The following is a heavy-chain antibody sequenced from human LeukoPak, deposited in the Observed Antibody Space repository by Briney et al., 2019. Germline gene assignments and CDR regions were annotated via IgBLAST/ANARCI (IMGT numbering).Heavy chain of an antibody. CDR3: AREAVPIAALSH. CDR1: GFTFRSYW. V-gene: IGHV3-7*01. Sequence: GGSLRLSCAASGFTFRSYWMSWVRQAPGKGLEWVANIKQDGSEKYYVDSVKGRFTISRDNAKNSLYLQMNSLRAEDTAVYYCAREAVPIAALSHWGQGTLVTVSS. J-gene: IGHJ4*02. CDR2: IKQDGSEK. D-gene: IGHD6-6*01.